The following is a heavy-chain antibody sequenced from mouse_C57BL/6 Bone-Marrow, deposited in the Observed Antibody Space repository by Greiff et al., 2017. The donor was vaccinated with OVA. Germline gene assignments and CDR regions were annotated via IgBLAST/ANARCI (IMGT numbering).Heavy chain of an antibody. CDR2: IHPNSGST. CDR3: ARENYGSSYDTFAY. D-gene: IGHD1-1*01. J-gene: IGHJ3*01. Sequence: QVQLKQPGAELVKPGASVKLSCKASGYTFTSYWMHWVKQRPGQGLEWIGMIHPNSGSTNYNEKFKSKATLTVDKSSSTAYMQLSSLTSEDSAVYYCARENYGSSYDTFAYWGQGTLVTVSA. V-gene: IGHV1-64*01. CDR1: GYTFTSYW.